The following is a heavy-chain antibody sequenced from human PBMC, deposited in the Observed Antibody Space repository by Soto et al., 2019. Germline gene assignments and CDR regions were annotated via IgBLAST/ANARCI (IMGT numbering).Heavy chain of an antibody. Sequence: EVQLLESGGGLVQPGGSLRLSCAASGFTFSSYAMSWVRQAPGKGLEWVSVISGSGGRTYYADSVKGRFTISRDNSKNTLYLQMNSLRAEDTAVYYCANRAAEYGDYVDYWGQGTLVTVSS. CDR1: GFTFSSYA. CDR2: ISGSGGRT. J-gene: IGHJ4*02. D-gene: IGHD4-17*01. CDR3: ANRAAEYGDYVDY. V-gene: IGHV3-23*01.